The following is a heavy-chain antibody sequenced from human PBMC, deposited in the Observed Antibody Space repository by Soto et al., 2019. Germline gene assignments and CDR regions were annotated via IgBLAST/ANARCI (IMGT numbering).Heavy chain of an antibody. V-gene: IGHV3-7*03. CDR3: VSGTSSGESDY. Sequence: GGSLRLSCAASEFTFSSYWMSWVRQAAGKWLEWVANIKQDGSERYYVDSVKGRFTISRANAKNSLFLQMNSLRADDTAVYGCVSGTSSGESDYCGQGTLLTVSS. CDR2: IKQDGSER. D-gene: IGHD1-1*01. J-gene: IGHJ4*02. CDR1: EFTFSSYW.